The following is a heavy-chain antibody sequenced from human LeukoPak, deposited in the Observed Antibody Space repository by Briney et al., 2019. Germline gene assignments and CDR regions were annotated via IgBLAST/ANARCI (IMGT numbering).Heavy chain of an antibody. D-gene: IGHD2-2*01. J-gene: IGHJ4*02. Sequence: SETLSLTCTVSGGSISSSSYYWGWIRQPPGKGLEWIGSIYYSGSTYYNPSLKSRVTISVDTSKNQFSLKLSSLTAADTAVYHCATVVSTYYFDYWGQGTLVTVSS. CDR1: GGSISSSSYY. V-gene: IGHV4-39*01. CDR3: ATVVSTYYFDY. CDR2: IYYSGST.